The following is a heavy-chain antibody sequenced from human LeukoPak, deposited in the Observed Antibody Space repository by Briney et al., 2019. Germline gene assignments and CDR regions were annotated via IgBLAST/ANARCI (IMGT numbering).Heavy chain of an antibody. CDR2: ISYDGSYE. Sequence: GGSLRLSCAASGFTFSNYGIHWVRQAPGKGLEWVALISYDGSYEYYADSVKGRFTISRDDSKNTLYLQMNSLRAEDTAVYYCAKSVRPYGSGRARKYYMDVWDKGTTLTVSS. CDR1: GFTFSNYG. CDR3: AKSVRPYGSGRARKYYMDV. J-gene: IGHJ6*03. D-gene: IGHD3-10*01. V-gene: IGHV3-30*18.